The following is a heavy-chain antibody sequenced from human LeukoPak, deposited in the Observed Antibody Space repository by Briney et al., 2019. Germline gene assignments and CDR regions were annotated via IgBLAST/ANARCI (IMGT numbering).Heavy chain of an antibody. Sequence: KASETLSLTCTVSGGSISSYYWSWIRQPPGKGLEWIGYIYYIGSTNYNPSLKSRVTISVDTSKNQFSLKLSSVTAADTAVYYCARGRGYAFDIWGQGTMVTVSS. CDR2: IYYIGST. CDR3: ARGRGYAFDI. J-gene: IGHJ3*02. D-gene: IGHD1-26*01. V-gene: IGHV4-59*01. CDR1: GGSISSYY.